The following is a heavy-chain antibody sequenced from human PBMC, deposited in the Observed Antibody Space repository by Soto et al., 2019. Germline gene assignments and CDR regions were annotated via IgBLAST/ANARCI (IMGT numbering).Heavy chain of an antibody. CDR1: GFIFKMYW. V-gene: IGHV3-74*01. J-gene: IGHJ4*02. CDR2: IYNDGTYS. CDR3: TRGPRPISTGTGAY. Sequence: EVQLVESGGGLVPPGGSVRLSCADSGFIFKMYWMHWVRQSPGKGLVWISRIYNDGTYSDYADSVRGRFTISRDNVNDTLYLQMNNLRAEDSGLYYCTRGPRPISTGTGAYWGQGTQVTVSS. D-gene: IGHD3-10*01.